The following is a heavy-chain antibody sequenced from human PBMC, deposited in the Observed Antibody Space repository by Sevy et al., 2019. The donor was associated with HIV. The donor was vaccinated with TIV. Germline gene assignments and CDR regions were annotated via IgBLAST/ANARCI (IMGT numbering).Heavy chain of an antibody. CDR2: ISYDGSNK. CDR3: ARGAVEGVIGAFGY. D-gene: IGHD3-10*01. Sequence: GGSLRLSCAASGFTFSSYAMHWVRQAPGKGLEWVEVISYDGSNKYYADSVKGRFTISRDNSKNTLYLQMNSLRAEDTAVYYCARGAVEGVIGAFGYWGQGTLVTVSS. J-gene: IGHJ4*02. V-gene: IGHV3-30-3*01. CDR1: GFTFSSYA.